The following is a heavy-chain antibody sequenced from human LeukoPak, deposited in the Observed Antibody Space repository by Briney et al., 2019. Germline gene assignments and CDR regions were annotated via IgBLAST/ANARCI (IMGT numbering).Heavy chain of an antibody. CDR2: IKSKTDGRTT. V-gene: IGHV3-15*01. Sequence: NTGGSLRLSCAASGFTFSNAWMSWVRQAPGKGLEWVGRIKSKTDGRTTDYAAPVKGRFTISRDDSKNTLYLQMNSLKTEDTAVYYCTTEAFDYWGQGTLVTVSS. J-gene: IGHJ4*02. CDR3: TTEAFDY. CDR1: GFTFSNAW.